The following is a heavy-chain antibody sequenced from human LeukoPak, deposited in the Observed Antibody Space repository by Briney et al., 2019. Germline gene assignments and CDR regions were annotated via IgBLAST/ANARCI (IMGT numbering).Heavy chain of an antibody. D-gene: IGHD6-19*01. Sequence: SLRLSCAASGFTFDDYAMHWVRQAPGKGLEWVSGISWNSGSIGYADSVKGRFTISRDNAKNSLYLQMNSLRAEDTALYYCAKGSEQWLVSASDYWGQGTLVTVSS. CDR3: AKGSEQWLVSASDY. CDR2: ISWNSGSI. J-gene: IGHJ4*02. V-gene: IGHV3-9*01. CDR1: GFTFDDYA.